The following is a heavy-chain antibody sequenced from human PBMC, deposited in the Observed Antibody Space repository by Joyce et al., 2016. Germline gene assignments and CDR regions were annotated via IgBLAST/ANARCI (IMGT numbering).Heavy chain of an antibody. CDR2: IDPSDSYT. D-gene: IGHD3-10*01. J-gene: IGHJ4*02. CDR1: GYSFTRYW. Sequence: EVQLVQSGAEVKKPGESLRISCKGSGYSFTRYWISWARQMPGKGLEWMGRIDPSDSYTNYSPSFQGHVTISADKSLGSVYLQWSSLKASDTAMYYCTRSFYYGSGDYCGQGTLVTVAS. CDR3: TRSFYYGSGDY. V-gene: IGHV5-10-1*03.